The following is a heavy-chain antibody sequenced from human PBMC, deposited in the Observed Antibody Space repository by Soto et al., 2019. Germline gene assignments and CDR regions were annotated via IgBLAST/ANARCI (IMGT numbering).Heavy chain of an antibody. D-gene: IGHD3-22*01. J-gene: IGHJ4*02. CDR1: GGTFSSYA. Sequence: ASVKVSCKASGGTFSSYAISWVRQAPGQGLEWMGGIIPIFGTANYAQKFQGRVTITADESTSTAYMELSSLRSEDTAVYYCASWYYYDSSGYSDYWGQGTLVTVSS. CDR3: ASWYYYDSSGYSDY. CDR2: IIPIFGTA. V-gene: IGHV1-69*13.